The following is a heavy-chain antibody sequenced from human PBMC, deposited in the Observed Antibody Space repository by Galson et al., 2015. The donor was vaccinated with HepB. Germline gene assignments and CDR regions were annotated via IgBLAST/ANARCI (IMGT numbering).Heavy chain of an antibody. CDR1: GFSLSTSGVG. CDR2: IYWDDDR. CDR3: ASTLTLVRGVTPDN. J-gene: IGHJ4*02. D-gene: IGHD3-10*01. V-gene: IGHV2-5*02. Sequence: PALVKPTQTLTLTCTFSGFSLSTSGVGVGWIRQPPGKALEWLALIYWDDDRRYSPSLKSRLTITKDTSKNQVVLTMANMDPVDTATYYCASTLTLVRGVTPDNWGQVTLVTVSS.